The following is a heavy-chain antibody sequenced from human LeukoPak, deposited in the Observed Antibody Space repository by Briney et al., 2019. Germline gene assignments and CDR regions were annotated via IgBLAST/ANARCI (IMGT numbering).Heavy chain of an antibody. D-gene: IGHD1-26*01. J-gene: IGHJ4*02. V-gene: IGHV3-23*01. CDR2: ISHSGVST. CDR3: ARDQNWEGGY. CDR1: GFTFRHYD. Sequence: PGGSLRLSCAASGFTFRHYDMNWVRQAPGKGLEWVSVISHSGVSTNYADSVKGRFTISRDNSKNTVYLQMNSLRVEDTAVYYCARDQNWEGGYWGQGTLVTVSS.